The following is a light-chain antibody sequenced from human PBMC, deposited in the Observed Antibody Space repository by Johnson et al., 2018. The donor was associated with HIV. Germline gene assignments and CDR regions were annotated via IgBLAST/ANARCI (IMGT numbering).Light chain of an antibody. CDR1: SSNIGNNY. V-gene: IGLV1-51*01. Sequence: QSVLTQPPSVSAAPGQKVTISCSGSSSNIGNNYVSWYQQLPGTAPKLLIYDNSKRPSGIPDRFSGSKSGTSATLGITGPQTGDEADYYCGTWDSSLSVYVFGTGTKVTVL. CDR2: DNS. CDR3: GTWDSSLSVYV. J-gene: IGLJ1*01.